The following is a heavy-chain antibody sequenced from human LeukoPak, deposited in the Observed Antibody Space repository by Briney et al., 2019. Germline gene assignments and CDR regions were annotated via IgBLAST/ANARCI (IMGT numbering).Heavy chain of an antibody. J-gene: IGHJ4*02. CDR2: IIPIFGTA. CDR3: ARGSRFTVRPSNPTLGYFDY. D-gene: IGHD3-16*02. V-gene: IGHV1-69*13. Sequence: SVKVSCKASGGTFSSYVISWVRQAPGQGLEWMGGIIPIFGTANYAQKFQGRVTITADESTSTAYMELSSLRSEDTAVYYCARGSRFTVRPSNPTLGYFDYWGQGTLVTVSS. CDR1: GGTFSSYV.